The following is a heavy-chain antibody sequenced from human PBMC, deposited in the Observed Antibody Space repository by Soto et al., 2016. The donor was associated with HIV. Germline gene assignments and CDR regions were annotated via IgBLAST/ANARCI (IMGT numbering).Heavy chain of an antibody. Sequence: QVQLVQSGAEVKKPGASMKVSCKASGYTFSGYYMHWVRQAPGQGLEWMGWINPNSGGTNYAQKFQGRVTMTRDTSISTAYMGLSRLKSDDTAVYYCARRHTYYYDSSGYYPFDYWGQGTLVTVSS. D-gene: IGHD3-22*01. V-gene: IGHV1-2*02. CDR2: INPNSGGT. J-gene: IGHJ4*02. CDR3: ARRHTYYYDSSGYYPFDY. CDR1: GYTFSGYY.